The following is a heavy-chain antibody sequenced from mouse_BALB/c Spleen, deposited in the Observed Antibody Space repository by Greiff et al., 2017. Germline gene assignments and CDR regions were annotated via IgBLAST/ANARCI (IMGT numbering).Heavy chain of an antibody. D-gene: IGHD2-12*01. Sequence: VQLQQSGAELVRPGASVTLSCKASGYTFTDYEMHWVKQTPVHGLEWIGAIDPETGGTAYNQKFKGKATLTADKSSSTAYMELRSLTSEDSAVYYCARSDDGAMDYWGQGTSVTVSS. CDR3: ARSDDGAMDY. CDR1: GYTFTDYE. CDR2: IDPETGGT. V-gene: IGHV1-15*01. J-gene: IGHJ4*01.